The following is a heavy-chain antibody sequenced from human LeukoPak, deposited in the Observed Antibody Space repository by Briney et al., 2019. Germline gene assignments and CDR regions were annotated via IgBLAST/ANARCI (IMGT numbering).Heavy chain of an antibody. CDR1: GGSSRSGDYF. CDR3: ARENNDYGGKKAFDY. Sequence: SETLSLTCAVSGGSSRSGDYFWSWVRQPPGKGLEWIGHIHYSGNTYYNPSLKSRVSISVDTSKNQFSLKLSSVTAADTAVYYCARENNDYGGKKAFDYWGQGTLVTVSS. V-gene: IGHV4-30-4*01. J-gene: IGHJ4*02. CDR2: IHYSGNT. D-gene: IGHD4-23*01.